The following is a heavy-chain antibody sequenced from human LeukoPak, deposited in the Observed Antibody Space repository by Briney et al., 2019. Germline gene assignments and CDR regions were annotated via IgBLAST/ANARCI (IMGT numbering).Heavy chain of an antibody. J-gene: IGHJ4*02. V-gene: IGHV4-38-2*02. D-gene: IGHD3-10*01. Sequence: SETLSLTCTVSGYSISSGYYWGWIRQPPGKGLEWIGSIYHSGSTYYNPSLKSRVTISVDTSKNQFSLKLSSVTAADTAVYYCARVVGWSSGDDYWGQGTLVTVSS. CDR1: GYSISSGYY. CDR3: ARVVGWSSGDDY. CDR2: IYHSGST.